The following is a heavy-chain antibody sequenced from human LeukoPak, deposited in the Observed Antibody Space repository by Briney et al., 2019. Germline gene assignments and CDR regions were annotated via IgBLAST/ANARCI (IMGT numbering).Heavy chain of an antibody. CDR3: ARALVGYYDSSGYDWDWFDP. V-gene: IGHV1-18*01. CDR2: ISAYNGNT. CDR1: GYTFTSYG. D-gene: IGHD3-22*01. J-gene: IGHJ5*02. Sequence: ASVKVSCKASGYTFTSYGISWVRQAPGQGREWMGWISAYNGNTNYAQKLQGRVTMTTDTSTSTAYMELRSLRSDDTAVYYCARALVGYYDSSGYDWDWFDPWGQGTLVTVSS.